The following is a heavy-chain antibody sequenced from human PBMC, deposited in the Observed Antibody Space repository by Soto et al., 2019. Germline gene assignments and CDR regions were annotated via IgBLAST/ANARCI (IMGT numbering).Heavy chain of an antibody. CDR3: AKTRVYYDSSGYYCDY. J-gene: IGHJ4*02. V-gene: IGHV3-23*01. D-gene: IGHD3-22*01. Sequence: GGSLRLSCAASGFTFSSYAMSWVRQAPGKGLEWVSAISGGGGSTYYADSVKGRFTISRDNSKNTLYLQMNSLRAEDTAVYYCAKTRVYYDSSGYYCDYWGQGTLVTVSS. CDR1: GFTFSSYA. CDR2: ISGGGGST.